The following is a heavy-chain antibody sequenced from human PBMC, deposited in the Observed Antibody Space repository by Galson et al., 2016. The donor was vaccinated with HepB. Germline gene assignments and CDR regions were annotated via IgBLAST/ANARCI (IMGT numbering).Heavy chain of an antibody. D-gene: IGHD3-16*01. CDR2: IHHTGST. J-gene: IGHJ4*02. CDR1: GDSIISTSYY. Sequence: SETLSLTCTVSGDSIISTSYYWGVIRQPPGKGLEWIATIHHTGSTYYSPFLKSRLTISVDTSKNRFSLRLNTVTATDTAIYFCARQSIQWGYADYWDRGTLVTVSS. V-gene: IGHV4-39*01. CDR3: ARQSIQWGYADY.